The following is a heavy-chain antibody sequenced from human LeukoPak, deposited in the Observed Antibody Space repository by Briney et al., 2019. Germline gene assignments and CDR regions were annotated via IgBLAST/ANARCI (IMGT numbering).Heavy chain of an antibody. V-gene: IGHV4-59*01. CDR1: GGSISSYY. D-gene: IGHD6-6*01. CDR3: ARVSSISSSSPFFDY. J-gene: IGHJ4*02. CDR2: IYYSGST. Sequence: PSETLSLTCTVSGGSISSYYWSWIRQPPGKGLEWIGYIYYSGSTNYNPSLKSRVTISVDTSKNQFSLKLSSVTAADTAVYYCARVSSISSSSPFFDYWGQGTLVTVSS.